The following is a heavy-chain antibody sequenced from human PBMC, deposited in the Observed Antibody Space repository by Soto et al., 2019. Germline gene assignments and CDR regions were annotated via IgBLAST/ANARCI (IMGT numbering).Heavy chain of an antibody. CDR1: GGSISSSSYY. CDR3: ARHAPVLRFLEWFGRDKSNFDY. Sequence: ASETLSLTCTVSGGSISSSSYYLGCIRHPPGKGLEWSGTNYYSGRTYYNPSLKSRVTISVDTSKNQFSLKLSSVTAADTAVYYCARHAPVLRFLEWFGRDKSNFDYWGQGTLVTVS. D-gene: IGHD3-3*01. J-gene: IGHJ4*02. CDR2: NYYSGRT. V-gene: IGHV4-39*01.